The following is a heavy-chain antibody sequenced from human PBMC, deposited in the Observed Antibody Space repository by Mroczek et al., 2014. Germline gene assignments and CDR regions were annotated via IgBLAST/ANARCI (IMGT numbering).Heavy chain of an antibody. Sequence: QVQLVESGPGLVKPSQTLSLTCTVSGGSISSGSYYWSWIRQPAGKGLEWIGRIYTSGSTNYNPSLKSRVTISVDTSKNQFSLKLSSVTAADTAVYYCARDRYCSSTSCYLDDYWGQGTLVHRL. CDR2: IYTSGST. D-gene: IGHD2-2*01. V-gene: IGHV4-61*02. J-gene: IGHJ4*02. CDR3: ARDRYCSSTSCYLDDY. CDR1: GGSISSGSYY.